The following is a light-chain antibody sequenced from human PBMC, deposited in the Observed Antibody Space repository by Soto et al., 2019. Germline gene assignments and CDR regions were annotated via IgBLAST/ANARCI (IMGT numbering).Light chain of an antibody. CDR2: DVN. CDR1: SSDVGGYDY. J-gene: IGLJ1*01. CDR3: SSYAGTNIYV. V-gene: IGLV2-11*01. Sequence: QSVLTQPRSVSGSPGQSVTIACTGTSSDVGGYDYVSWYQQHPGKAPKLMIYDVNKRPSGVPDRFSGSKSGNTASLTISGLQAEDEADYYCSSYAGTNIYVFGTGTKVTVL.